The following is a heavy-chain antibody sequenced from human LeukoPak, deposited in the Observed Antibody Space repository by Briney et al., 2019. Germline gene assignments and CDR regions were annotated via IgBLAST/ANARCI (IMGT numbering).Heavy chain of an antibody. V-gene: IGHV7-4-1*02. J-gene: IGHJ6*04. CDR1: GYTFTSNA. Sequence: GASVKVSCKASGYTFTSNAMTWVRQAPGQGLEWMGWINTNTGNPTYAQGFTGRCVFSLDTSVSTAYLQISSLKAEDTAVYYCAGSFRFRNRFGELLTTMDVWGKGTTVTVSS. D-gene: IGHD3-10*01. CDR2: INTNTGNP. CDR3: AGSFRFRNRFGELLTTMDV.